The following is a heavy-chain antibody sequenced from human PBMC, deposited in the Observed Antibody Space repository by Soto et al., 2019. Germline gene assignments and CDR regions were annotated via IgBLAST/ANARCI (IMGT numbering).Heavy chain of an antibody. CDR1: GGTFSSYT. CDR3: ARDRGDYYGSGSYSNWFDP. CDR2: IIPILGIA. D-gene: IGHD3-10*01. Sequence: QVQLVQSGAEVKKPGSSVKVSCKASGGTFSSYTISWVRQAPGQGLEWRGRIIPILGIANYAQKFQGRVTITADKSTSTAYMELSSLRSEDTAVYYCARDRGDYYGSGSYSNWFDPWGQGTLVTVSS. V-gene: IGHV1-69*08. J-gene: IGHJ5*02.